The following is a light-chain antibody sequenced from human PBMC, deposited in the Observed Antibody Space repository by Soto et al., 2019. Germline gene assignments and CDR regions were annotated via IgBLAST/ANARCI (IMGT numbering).Light chain of an antibody. V-gene: IGKV4-1*01. CDR3: HQYHSSPWT. Sequence: DIVMTQTPDSLAVSLGERATINCKSSQSVLYNSNNDSYLTWYQQKPGQSPKVLIYWASTRESGVPDRFTGSGSGTDFSLTISSLQAEDVAVYFCHQYHSSPWTFGQGTKVDIK. CDR1: QSVLYNSNNDSY. CDR2: WAS. J-gene: IGKJ1*01.